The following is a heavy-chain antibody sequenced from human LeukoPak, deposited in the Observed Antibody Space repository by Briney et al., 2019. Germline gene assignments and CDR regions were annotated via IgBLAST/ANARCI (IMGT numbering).Heavy chain of an antibody. CDR3: GKDQVLTGGGYYFDY. J-gene: IGHJ4*02. Sequence: GGSLRLSCAASGFTFSSYSMNWVRQAPGKGLEWVSGVSASGDTTYYADSVKGRFTISRDNSKNMLYLQMSSLRAEDTAVYYCGKDQVLTGGGYYFDYWGQGALVTVSS. CDR2: VSASGDTT. V-gene: IGHV3-23*01. CDR1: GFTFSSYS. D-gene: IGHD3-16*01.